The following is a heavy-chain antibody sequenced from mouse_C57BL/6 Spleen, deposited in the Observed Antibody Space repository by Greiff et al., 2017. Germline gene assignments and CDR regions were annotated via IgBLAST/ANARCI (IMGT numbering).Heavy chain of an antibody. D-gene: IGHD2-4*01. J-gene: IGHJ4*01. CDR3: ARSLYDYDDYAMDY. Sequence: QVQLKESGAELVRPGASVKLSCKASGYTFTDYYINWVKQRPGQGLEWIARIYPGSGNTYYNEKFKGKATLTAEKSSSTAYMQLSSLTSEDSAVYFCARSLYDYDDYAMDYWGQGTSVTVSS. CDR2: IYPGSGNT. V-gene: IGHV1-76*01. CDR1: GYTFTDYY.